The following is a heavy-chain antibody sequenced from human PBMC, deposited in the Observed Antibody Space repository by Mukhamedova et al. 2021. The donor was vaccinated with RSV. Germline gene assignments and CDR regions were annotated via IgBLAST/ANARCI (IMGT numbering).Heavy chain of an antibody. CDR3: ARQSNWNDPIDFDY. CDR2: IIPIFSTA. D-gene: IGHD1-1*01. J-gene: IGHJ4*02. Sequence: EWMGGIIPIFSTANYAQKFQGRVTITADESTSTAYMELSSLRSEDTAVYYCARQSNWNDPIDFDYWGQGTLVTVSS. V-gene: IGHV1-69*01.